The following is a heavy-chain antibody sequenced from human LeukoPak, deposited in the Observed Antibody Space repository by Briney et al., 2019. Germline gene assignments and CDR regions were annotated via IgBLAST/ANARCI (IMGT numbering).Heavy chain of an antibody. CDR3: ARDLKGGWRGFRVIIPDAFDI. V-gene: IGHV3-11*04. J-gene: IGHJ3*02. D-gene: IGHD3-3*01. Sequence: GGSLRLSCAASGFTFSDYYMNWIRQAPGKGLEWITYISSSATTIYYADSVKGRFTISRDNAKNSLHLQMNSLRADDTAVYYCARDLKGGWRGFRVIIPDAFDIWGPGTMVTVSS. CDR1: GFTFSDYY. CDR2: ISSSATTI.